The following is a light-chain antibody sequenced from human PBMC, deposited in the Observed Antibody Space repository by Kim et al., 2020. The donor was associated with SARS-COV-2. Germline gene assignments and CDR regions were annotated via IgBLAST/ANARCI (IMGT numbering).Light chain of an antibody. Sequence: DIQMTQSPSSLSASVGDRVTITCQASQDISNYLNWYQQKPGKAPKLLIYDASNLETGVPSRFSGSGSGTDFTFTFSSLQPEDIATYYCQQYDNLPPLTFGGGTKLEIK. V-gene: IGKV1-33*01. CDR3: QQYDNLPPLT. J-gene: IGKJ4*01. CDR1: QDISNY. CDR2: DAS.